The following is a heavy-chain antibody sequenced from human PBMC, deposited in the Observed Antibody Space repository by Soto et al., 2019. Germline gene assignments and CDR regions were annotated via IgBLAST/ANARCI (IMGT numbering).Heavy chain of an antibody. CDR3: ARAGCSGGSCFSHYYYYYCMDV. V-gene: IGHV1-69*06. J-gene: IGHJ6*02. CDR2: IIPIFGTA. CDR1: GGTFSSYA. Sequence: QVQLVQSGAEVQKPGSSVKVSCKASGGTFSSYAISWVRQAPGQGLEWMGGIIPIFGTANYAQKFQGRVTITADKSTSTAYRELSSMRSDDTAVYYCARAGCSGGSCFSHYYYYYCMDVWGQGTTVTVSS. D-gene: IGHD2-15*01.